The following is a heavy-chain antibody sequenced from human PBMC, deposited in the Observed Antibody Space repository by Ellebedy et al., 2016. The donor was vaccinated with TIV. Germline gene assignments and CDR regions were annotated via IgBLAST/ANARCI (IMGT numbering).Heavy chain of an antibody. J-gene: IGHJ4*02. CDR1: GFTFDDYA. Sequence: GGSLRLSXAASGFTFDDYAMHWVRQAPGKGLEWVSGISWNSGSIGYADSVKGRFTISRDNAKNSLYLQMNSLRAEDTALYYCAKDISGWPARPGFFFDYWGQGTLVTVSS. CDR3: AKDISGWPARPGFFFDY. CDR2: ISWNSGSI. V-gene: IGHV3-9*01. D-gene: IGHD3-22*01.